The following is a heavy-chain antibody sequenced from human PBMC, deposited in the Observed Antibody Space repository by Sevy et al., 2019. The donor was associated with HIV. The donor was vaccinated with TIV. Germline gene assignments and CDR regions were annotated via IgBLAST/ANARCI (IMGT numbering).Heavy chain of an antibody. Sequence: GGSLRLSCAASGFTFSSYAMHWVRQAPGKGLEWVAVISYDGSNKYYGDSVKGRFTISRDNSKNTLYLQMNSLRAEDTAVYYCAREGYSSSVFDYWGQGTLVTVSS. V-gene: IGHV3-30*04. J-gene: IGHJ4*02. CDR3: AREGYSSSVFDY. CDR2: ISYDGSNK. D-gene: IGHD6-6*01. CDR1: GFTFSSYA.